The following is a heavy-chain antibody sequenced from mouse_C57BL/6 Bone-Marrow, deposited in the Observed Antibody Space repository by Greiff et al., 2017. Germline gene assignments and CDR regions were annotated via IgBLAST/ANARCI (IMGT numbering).Heavy chain of an antibody. V-gene: IGHV1-15*01. Sequence: VQLQQSGAELVRPGASVTLSCKASGYTFTDYEMHWVKQTPVHGLEWIGAIDPETGGTAYNQKFKGKAILTADKSSSTAYMELRSLTSEDSAVYYCTRGGDYYGSSYAMDYWGQGTSVTVSS. CDR3: TRGGDYYGSSYAMDY. CDR2: IDPETGGT. CDR1: GYTFTDYE. D-gene: IGHD1-1*01. J-gene: IGHJ4*01.